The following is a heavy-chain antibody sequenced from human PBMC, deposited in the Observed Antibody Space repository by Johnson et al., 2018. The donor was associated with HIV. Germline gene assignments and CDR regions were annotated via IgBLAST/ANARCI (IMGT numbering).Heavy chain of an antibody. CDR3: AKVAVATAAGGVALDI. J-gene: IGHJ3*02. CDR1: GLKFDDYA. V-gene: IGHV3-33*06. CDR2: IWYDGTNK. D-gene: IGHD6-13*01. Sequence: QVQLVESGGGVVRPGGSLRLSCAASGLKFDDYAMSWVRQAPGKGLEWVAVIWYDGTNKYYADSVKGRFPISRDNSKNTLYLQMNSLRAEDTAVYYCAKVAVATAAGGVALDIWGPGTMVIVSS.